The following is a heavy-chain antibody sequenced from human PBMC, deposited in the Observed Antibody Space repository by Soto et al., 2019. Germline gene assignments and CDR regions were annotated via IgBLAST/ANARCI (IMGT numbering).Heavy chain of an antibody. J-gene: IGHJ6*02. CDR3: AKDSKSAPTYYDFWSGYYTGRIADYYYGMDV. CDR2: IGGSGGGT. Sequence: GGSLRLSCAASGFTFSIYAMSWVRQAPGKGLEWVSTIGGSGGGTSYADFVRGRFTISRDNSRNTLYLQMNSLRAEDTAVYYCAKDSKSAPTYYDFWSGYYTGRIADYYYGMDVWGQGTTVTVSS. V-gene: IGHV3-23*01. D-gene: IGHD3-3*01. CDR1: GFTFSIYA.